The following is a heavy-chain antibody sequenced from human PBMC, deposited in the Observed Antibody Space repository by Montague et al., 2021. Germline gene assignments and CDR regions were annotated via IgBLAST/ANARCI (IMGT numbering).Heavy chain of an antibody. V-gene: IGHV4-59*08. J-gene: IGHJ5*02. CDR2: MFYDGAT. CDR1: SGSIFHAH. CDR3: AKQDYFVSGTSYKGFDP. Sequence: SETLSLTCTVSSGSIFHAHWSWVRQPPGKGLERLGSMFYDGATSNNPSLKSRVTMSIGTSTNQFSLKLSFVTAADTAVYYCAKQDYFVSGTSYKGFDPWGQGILVTVSS. D-gene: IGHD3-10*01.